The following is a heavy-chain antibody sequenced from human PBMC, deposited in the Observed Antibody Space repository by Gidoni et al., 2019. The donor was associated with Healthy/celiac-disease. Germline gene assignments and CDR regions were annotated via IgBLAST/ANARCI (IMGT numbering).Heavy chain of an antibody. CDR3: ARGWGPSGGTFYYFYYGMDV. J-gene: IGHJ6*02. Sequence: QVQLVQSGAEVKKPGASVKLSCKASGYTFTSYYMHWVRKAPGQGLEWMGIINPTGSSTTYAQKLQGRVTLTRDTSTSTVYMELSSLRSEDTAVYYCARGWGPSGGTFYYFYYGMDVWGQGTTVTVSS. CDR1: GYTFTSYY. CDR2: INPTGSST. V-gene: IGHV1-46*01. D-gene: IGHD6-25*01.